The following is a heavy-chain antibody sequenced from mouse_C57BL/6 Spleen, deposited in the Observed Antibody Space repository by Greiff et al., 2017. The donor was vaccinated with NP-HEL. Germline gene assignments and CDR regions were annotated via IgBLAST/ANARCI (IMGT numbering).Heavy chain of an antibody. CDR1: GYTFTSYW. J-gene: IGHJ1*03. D-gene: IGHD1-1*01. CDR2: IHPNSGST. Sequence: QVQLKQPGAELVKPGASVKLSCKASGYTFTSYWMHWVKQRPGQGLEWIGMIHPNSGSTNYNEKFKSKATLTVDKSSSTAYMQLSSLTSEDSAVYYCARVLRYPWYFDVWGTGTTVTVSS. CDR3: ARVLRYPWYFDV. V-gene: IGHV1-64*01.